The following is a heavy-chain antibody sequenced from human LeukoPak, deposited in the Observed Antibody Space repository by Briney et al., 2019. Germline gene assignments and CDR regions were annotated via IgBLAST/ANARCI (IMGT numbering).Heavy chain of an antibody. Sequence: GRSLRLSCAASGFTFSSYAMHWVRQAPGKGLEWVAVISYDGSNKYYADSVKGRFTISRDNSKNTLYLQMNSLRAEDTAVYYCAKGPLTRLWAAFDIWGQGTMVTVSS. V-gene: IGHV3-30*04. CDR3: AKGPLTRLWAAFDI. J-gene: IGHJ3*02. CDR1: GFTFSSYA. CDR2: ISYDGSNK. D-gene: IGHD3-16*01.